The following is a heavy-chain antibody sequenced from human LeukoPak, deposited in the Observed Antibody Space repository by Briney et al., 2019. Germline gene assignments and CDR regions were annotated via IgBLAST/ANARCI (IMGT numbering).Heavy chain of an antibody. CDR1: GGTFSSYA. D-gene: IGHD3-10*01. J-gene: IGHJ4*02. CDR2: IIPIFGTA. Sequence: GSSVKVSFKASGGTFSSYAISWVRQAPGQGLEWMGGIIPIFGTANYAQKFQGRVTITADESTSTAYMELSSLRSEDTAVYYCARGTSTMVRGVIRADYFGYWGQGTLVTVSS. CDR3: ARGTSTMVRGVIRADYFGY. V-gene: IGHV1-69*01.